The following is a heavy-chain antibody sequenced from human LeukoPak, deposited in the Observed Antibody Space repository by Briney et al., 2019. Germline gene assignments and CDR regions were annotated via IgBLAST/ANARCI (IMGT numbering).Heavy chain of an antibody. J-gene: IGHJ3*02. V-gene: IGHV4-59*01. Sequence: PSETLSLTCTVSGGSISSFYWSWIRQPPGKGLEWIGYIYYSGSTNYNPSLKSRVTISVDTSKNQFSLKLSSVTAADTAVYYCASEARTQDAFDIRGQGTMVTVSS. CDR1: GGSISSFY. CDR2: IYYSGST. D-gene: IGHD1-7*01. CDR3: ASEARTQDAFDI.